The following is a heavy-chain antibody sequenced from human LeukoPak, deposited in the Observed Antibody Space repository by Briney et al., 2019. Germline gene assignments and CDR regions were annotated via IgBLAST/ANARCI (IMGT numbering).Heavy chain of an antibody. V-gene: IGHV4-34*01. CDR1: GGSFSGYY. J-gene: IGHJ6*03. D-gene: IGHD3-10*01. CDR2: INHSGST. Sequence: SETLSLTCAVYGGSFSGYYWSWIRQPPGKGLEWIGEINHSGSTNYNPSLKSRVTISVDTSKNQFSLKLSSVTAADTAVYYCARDLRYYGSGSNRYYYMTSGAKGPRSPSP. CDR3: ARDLRYYGSGSNRYYYMTS.